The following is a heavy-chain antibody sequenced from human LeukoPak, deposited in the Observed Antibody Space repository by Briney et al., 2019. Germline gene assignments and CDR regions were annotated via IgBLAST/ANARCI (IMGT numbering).Heavy chain of an antibody. D-gene: IGHD6-19*01. Sequence: SETLSLTCTVSGGSISSGGYYWSWIRQHPGKGLEWIGNIYYSGSTNYNPSLKSRVTISVDTSKNQFSLKLSSVIAADTAVYYCARDTGAVAGPYYYYYYGMDVWGQGTTVTVSS. J-gene: IGHJ6*02. CDR2: IYYSGST. CDR3: ARDTGAVAGPYYYYYYGMDV. V-gene: IGHV4-61*08. CDR1: GGSISSGGYY.